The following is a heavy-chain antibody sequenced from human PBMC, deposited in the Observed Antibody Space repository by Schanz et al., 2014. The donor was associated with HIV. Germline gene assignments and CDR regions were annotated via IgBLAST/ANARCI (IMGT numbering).Heavy chain of an antibody. CDR1: GFIFNDYA. Sequence: EVQLLQSGGGLIQPGGSLRLSCAASGFIFNDYAMTWVRQAPGKGLEWVSGISWNSGSIGYADSVKGRFTISRDNAKNSLHLQMNSLRAEDTALYYCAKDIGRDVGYGLDVWGQGTTVTVSS. D-gene: IGHD1-26*01. J-gene: IGHJ6*02. CDR3: AKDIGRDVGYGLDV. V-gene: IGHV3-9*01. CDR2: ISWNSGSI.